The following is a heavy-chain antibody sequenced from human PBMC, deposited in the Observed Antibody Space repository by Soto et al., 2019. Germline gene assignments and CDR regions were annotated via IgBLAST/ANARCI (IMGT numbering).Heavy chain of an antibody. J-gene: IGHJ3*02. D-gene: IGHD6-25*01. CDR1: AGSFSHYY. CDR3: ARGGSSDWQVALDI. Sequence: QVQPQPWGAGLLKPSETLSLTCAVNAGSFSHYYWNWIRQSPGKGLEWIGKIKHNGSSNYKPSLRSRVSISVDMSKNQVSLRLSSVTAADTAVYYCARGGSSDWQVALDIWGQGTMVTVSS. V-gene: IGHV4-34*01. CDR2: IKHNGSS.